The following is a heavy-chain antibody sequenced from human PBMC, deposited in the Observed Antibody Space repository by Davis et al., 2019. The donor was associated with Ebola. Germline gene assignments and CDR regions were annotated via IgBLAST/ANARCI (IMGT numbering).Heavy chain of an antibody. CDR1: GYTFTGYY. V-gene: IGHV1-2*02. Sequence: ASVKVSCKASGYTFTGYYMHWVRQAPGQGLEWMGWINPNSGGTNYAQKFQGRVTITRDMSTGTSYLDLSNLRSDDTAVYYCAASAGTVGKFDYWGQGTLLTVSS. J-gene: IGHJ4*01. D-gene: IGHD1-14*01. CDR2: INPNSGGT. CDR3: AASAGTVGKFDY.